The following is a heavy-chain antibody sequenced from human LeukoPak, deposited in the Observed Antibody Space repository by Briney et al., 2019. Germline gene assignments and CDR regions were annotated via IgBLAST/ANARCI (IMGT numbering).Heavy chain of an antibody. J-gene: IGHJ4*02. CDR2: ISAYNGNT. CDR1: GYTFTSYG. CDR3: ARDLRYYGSGSYYKPGY. D-gene: IGHD3-10*01. V-gene: IGHV1-18*01. Sequence: ASVKVSSKASGYTFTSYGISWVRQPPGQGLEWMGWISAYNGNTNYAQKLQGRVTMTTDTSTSTAYMELRSLRSDDTAVYYCARDLRYYGSGSYYKPGYWGQGTLVTVSS.